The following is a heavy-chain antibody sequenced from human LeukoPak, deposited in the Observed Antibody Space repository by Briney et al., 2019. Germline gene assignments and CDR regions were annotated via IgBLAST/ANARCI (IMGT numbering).Heavy chain of an antibody. CDR1: GGSFSGYY. D-gene: IGHD2-15*01. CDR2: INHSGST. Sequence: SETLSLTCAVYGGSFSGYYWSWIRQPPGKGLEWIGEINHSGSTNYNPSLKSRVTISVDTSKNQFSLKLSSVTAADTAVYYCARQGGGTGTGYYFDYWGQGTLVTVSS. V-gene: IGHV4-34*01. J-gene: IGHJ4*02. CDR3: ARQGGGTGTGYYFDY.